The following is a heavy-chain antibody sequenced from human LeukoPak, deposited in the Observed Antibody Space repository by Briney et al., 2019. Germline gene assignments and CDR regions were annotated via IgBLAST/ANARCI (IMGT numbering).Heavy chain of an antibody. CDR3: ARRPTGDPKFDY. J-gene: IGHJ4*02. V-gene: IGHV4-59*08. CDR2: IYSSGST. Sequence: SETLSLTCTVSGGSIRTYYWSWIRQPPGKGLERIGYIYSSGSTYYNPSLKSRVTISVDTSKNRFSLKLSTVTAADTAVYYCARRPTGDPKFDYWGQGTLVTVSS. CDR1: GGSIRTYY. D-gene: IGHD7-27*01.